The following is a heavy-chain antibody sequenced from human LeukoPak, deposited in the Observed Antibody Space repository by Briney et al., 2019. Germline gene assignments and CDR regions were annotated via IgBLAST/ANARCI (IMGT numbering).Heavy chain of an antibody. Sequence: PSETLSLTCTVAGGSFSSNTYYWGWIRQPPGKGLEWIGSISYSESTYYNPSLKSRVTISVDTSKNQFPPELLSVAAADTAVYYCARHVGPDTRITMLRGVSFPRYNNWFDPWGQGTLVTVTS. V-gene: IGHV4-39*01. J-gene: IGHJ5*02. D-gene: IGHD3-10*01. CDR2: ISYSEST. CDR1: GGSFSSNTYY. CDR3: ARHVGPDTRITMLRGVSFPRYNNWFDP.